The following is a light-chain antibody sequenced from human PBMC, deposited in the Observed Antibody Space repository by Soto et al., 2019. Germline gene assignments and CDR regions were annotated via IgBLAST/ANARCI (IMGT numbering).Light chain of an antibody. Sequence: QSVLTQPASVSGSPGQSINISCTGTSSDVGGYNYVSWYQQHPGKAPKLLIYDVSNRPSGVSNRFSGSKSGNTASLTISGLQAEDEADYYCSSYTSSSTPCVFGTGTKVTVL. CDR1: SSDVGGYNY. CDR3: SSYTSSSTPCV. CDR2: DVS. J-gene: IGLJ1*01. V-gene: IGLV2-14*03.